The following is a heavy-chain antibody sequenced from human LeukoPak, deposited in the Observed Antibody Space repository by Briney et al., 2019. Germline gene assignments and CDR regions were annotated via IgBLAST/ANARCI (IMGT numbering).Heavy chain of an antibody. V-gene: IGHV3-30*04. CDR3: ARGGYSGSYYREFYDS. J-gene: IGHJ4*02. Sequence: PGRSLRLSCAASGFTFSSYAMHWVRQAPGKGLEWVAVISYDGSHKYYADSVKGRFTISRDNSKNTLYLQMNSLRVEDTAVYYCARGGYSGSYYREFYDSWGQGTLVTVSS. CDR1: GFTFSSYA. D-gene: IGHD1-26*01. CDR2: ISYDGSHK.